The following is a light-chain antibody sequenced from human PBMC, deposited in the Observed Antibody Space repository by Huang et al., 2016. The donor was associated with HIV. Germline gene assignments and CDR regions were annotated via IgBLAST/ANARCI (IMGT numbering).Light chain of an antibody. V-gene: IGKV1-NL1*01. CDR2: AAA. CDR1: QGISNS. CDR3: QQYYSTPPIT. J-gene: IGKJ5*01. Sequence: DIQMTQSPSSLSASVGDRVTITCRASQGISNSLAWYQQKPGKAPKLLLYAAARLKSGVPSRFSGSGSGTDYTLTISSLQHEDFATYDCQQYYSTPPITFGQGTRLEIK.